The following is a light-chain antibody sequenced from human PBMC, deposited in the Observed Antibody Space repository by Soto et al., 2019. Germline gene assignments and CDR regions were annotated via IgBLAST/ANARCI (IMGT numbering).Light chain of an antibody. CDR2: GAS. Sequence: EIVMTQSPATLSVSPGAGATLSGRASPSVSSKLAWYQQKPGQAPRLLIYGASTRATGIPATFSGSGSGTEFTLIISSLQSEDSAVYYCQQYNSWLWTFGQGTKVEIK. J-gene: IGKJ1*01. V-gene: IGKV3-15*01. CDR3: QQYNSWLWT. CDR1: PSVSSK.